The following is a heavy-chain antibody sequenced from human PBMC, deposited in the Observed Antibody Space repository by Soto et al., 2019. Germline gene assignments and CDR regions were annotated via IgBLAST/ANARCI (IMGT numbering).Heavy chain of an antibody. CDR1: GYTFTSYY. J-gene: IGHJ4*02. CDR2: INPSGGST. V-gene: IGHV1-46*01. D-gene: IGHD4-4*01. CDR3: ARDYLHYGGNYEVFDN. Sequence: GASVKVSCKASGYTFTSYYMHWVRQAPGQGLEWMGIINPSGGSTSYAQKFQGRVTMTRDTSTSTVYMELSSLRSEDTAVYYCARDYLHYGGNYEVFDNWGQGTLVTVSS.